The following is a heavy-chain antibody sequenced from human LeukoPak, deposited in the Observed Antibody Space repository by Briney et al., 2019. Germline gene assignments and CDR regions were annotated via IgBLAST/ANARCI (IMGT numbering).Heavy chain of an antibody. CDR2: SSGSNT. J-gene: IGHJ4*02. CDR3: AKRCSRNTGPFDS. CDR1: GFTISSDA. D-gene: IGHD5-18*01. V-gene: IGHV3-23*01. Sequence: GGSLRLSCVASGFTISSDAMTWVRQAPGKGLEWVSASSGSNTLYTDSVRGRFTISRDDSKNILYLQMNSLRAEDTAVYYCAKRCSRNTGPFDSWGQGTLVTVSP.